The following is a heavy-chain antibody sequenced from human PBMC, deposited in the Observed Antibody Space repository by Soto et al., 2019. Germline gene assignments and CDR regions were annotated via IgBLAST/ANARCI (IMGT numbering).Heavy chain of an antibody. CDR3: ARHEHYYDFSGYYQKRFDP. D-gene: IGHD3-22*01. V-gene: IGHV5-10-1*01. Sequence: GESLKISCQGSGYSFSNHWISWVRQTPGKGLEWMGRIDPSDSYTSYSPSLQGHVTISADKSISTAFLQWSSLKASDTAMYYCARHEHYYDFSGYYQKRFDPWGQGTLVTVSS. J-gene: IGHJ5*02. CDR1: GYSFSNHW. CDR2: IDPSDSYT.